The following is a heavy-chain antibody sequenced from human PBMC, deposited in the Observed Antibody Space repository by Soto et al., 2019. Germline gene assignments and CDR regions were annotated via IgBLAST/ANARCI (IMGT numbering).Heavy chain of an antibody. CDR3: AHRVLRAVFGLVTTTAIYFDF. Sequence: QITLNESGPTVVKPTETLTLTCTFSGFSLTTSGVGVGWVRQSPGKAPEWLAFIYWDDDKRYSTSLKSRLTFTKDTSKNLVVLTMANVDPADTATYYCAHRVLRAVFGLVTTTAIYFDFWGQGTPVVVSS. D-gene: IGHD3-3*01. CDR1: GFSLTTSGVG. CDR2: IYWDDDK. J-gene: IGHJ4*02. V-gene: IGHV2-5*02.